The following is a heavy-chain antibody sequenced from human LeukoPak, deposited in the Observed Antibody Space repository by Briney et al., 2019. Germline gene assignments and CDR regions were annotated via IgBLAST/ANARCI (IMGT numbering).Heavy chain of an antibody. CDR3: TRDWFSGSYHHFDY. J-gene: IGHJ4*02. CDR1: GFTFSGYW. V-gene: IGHV3-74*01. Sequence: GGSLRLYCAASGFTFSGYWMHWVRPPPEKGLVCVSRIFSDGGTTTYADSVKGRFTISRDNAKNTLYVQMNSLRAEDTAVYYCTRDWFSGSYHHFDYWGQGTLVTVAS. CDR2: IFSDGGTT. D-gene: IGHD1-26*01.